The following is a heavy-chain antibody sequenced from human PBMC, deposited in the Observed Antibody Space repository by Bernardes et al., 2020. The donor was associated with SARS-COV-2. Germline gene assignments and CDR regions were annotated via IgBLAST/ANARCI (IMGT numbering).Heavy chain of an antibody. J-gene: IGHJ3*02. V-gene: IGHV3-74*01. D-gene: IGHD1-26*01. CDR2: INGDGTST. CDR3: ARGAYSLNKSGPRSVFDI. CDR1: GFTFSSYW. Sequence: GGSLRLSCAVSGFTFSSYWMHWIRQAPGKGLVWVSRINGDGTSTSYADSVKGRFTISRDNAKNTLNLQMNSLSAEDTAVYYCARGAYSLNKSGPRSVFDIWGQETMVTVSS.